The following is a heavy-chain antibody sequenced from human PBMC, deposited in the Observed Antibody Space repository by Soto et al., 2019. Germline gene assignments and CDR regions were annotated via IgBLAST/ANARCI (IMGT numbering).Heavy chain of an antibody. V-gene: IGHV4-4*07. D-gene: IGHD3-3*01. Sequence: SETLSLTCSVSGGTISGYYWTWIRQPAGKGLEWIGRIYSSGNTKYNPSLQSRVTMSLDTSNNQFSLRLTSVTAADTAVYHCARGQRFSDWFDPWGQGTLVTVSS. CDR1: GGTISGYY. J-gene: IGHJ5*02. CDR2: IYSSGNT. CDR3: ARGQRFSDWFDP.